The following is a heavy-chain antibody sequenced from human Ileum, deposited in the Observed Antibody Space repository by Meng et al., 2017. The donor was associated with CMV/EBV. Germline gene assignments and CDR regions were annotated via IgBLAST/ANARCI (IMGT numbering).Heavy chain of an antibody. CDR2: ISYSGST. Sequence: QVQVQETGPGRVNPSPTLPRTCTVSGGSISSGDYWWSWIRQPPGMGLEWIGYISYSGSTYYNPSLRSRVTVSVDTSNTQFSLDLRSGTAADTAVYYCARAVAGWYFDLWGRGTLVTVSS. J-gene: IGHJ2*01. V-gene: IGHV4-30-4*08. D-gene: IGHD3-10*01. CDR3: ARAVAGWYFDL. CDR1: GGSISSGDYW.